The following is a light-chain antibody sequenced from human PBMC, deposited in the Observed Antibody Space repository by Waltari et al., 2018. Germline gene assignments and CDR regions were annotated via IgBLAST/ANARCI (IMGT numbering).Light chain of an antibody. CDR1: QSVLYSSNNKTY. V-gene: IGKV4-1*01. CDR2: WAS. Sequence: DIVMTQSPDSLAVSLGERATINCKSRQSVLYSSNNKTYLAWYQQKPGQPPKLLIYWASTRESGVPDRFSGSGSGTDFTLTISSLQAEDVAVYYCQQYSSAPWTFGQGTKVEIK. J-gene: IGKJ1*01. CDR3: QQYSSAPWT.